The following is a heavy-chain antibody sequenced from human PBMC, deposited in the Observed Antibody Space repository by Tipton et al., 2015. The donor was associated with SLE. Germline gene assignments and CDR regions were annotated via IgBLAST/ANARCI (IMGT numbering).Heavy chain of an antibody. CDR3: ARVVAAVDYYYYYMDV. V-gene: IGHV4-39*07. J-gene: IGHJ6*03. Sequence: TLSLTCTVSGGSISSSSYYWGWIRQPPGKGLEWIGSIYYSGSTYYNPSLKSRVTISVDTSKNQFSLKLSSVSAADTAVYYCARVVAAVDYYYYYMDVWGKGTTVTVSS. CDR2: IYYSGST. D-gene: IGHD6-13*01. CDR1: GGSISSSSYY.